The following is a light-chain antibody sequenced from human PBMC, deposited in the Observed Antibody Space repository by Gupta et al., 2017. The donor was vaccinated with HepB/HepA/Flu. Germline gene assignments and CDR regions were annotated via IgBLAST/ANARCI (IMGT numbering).Light chain of an antibody. CDR3: NSRDSSGNHWV. CDR2: GKN. Sequence: SSDLPRDPAVYVALGQTVVITCQGDSLRSYYASWYQQKPGQAPVLVIYGKNNRPSGIPNLFSGSSSGTTASLTITGAQAEDDADYYCNSRDSSGNHWVFGGGTKLTVL. J-gene: IGLJ3*02. CDR1: SLRSYY. V-gene: IGLV3-19*01.